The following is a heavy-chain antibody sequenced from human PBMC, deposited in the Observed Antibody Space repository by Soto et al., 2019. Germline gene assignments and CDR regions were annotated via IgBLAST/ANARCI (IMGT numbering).Heavy chain of an antibody. CDR2: ISAYNGNT. J-gene: IGHJ4*02. D-gene: IGHD6-13*01. CDR3: ARTGYSGYSLDLDYPGLVEHSSSWYYFDY. V-gene: IGHV1-18*01. Sequence: ASVKVSCKASGYTFTSYGISWVRQAPGQGLEWMGWISAYNGNTNYAQKLQGRVTMTTDTSTSTAYMELRSLRSDDTAVYYCARTGYSGYSLDLDYPGLVEHSSSWYYFDYWGQGTLVTVSS. CDR1: GYTFTSYG.